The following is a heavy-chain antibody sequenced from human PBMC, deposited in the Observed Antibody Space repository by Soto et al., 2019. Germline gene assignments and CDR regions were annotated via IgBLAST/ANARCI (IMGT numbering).Heavy chain of an antibody. D-gene: IGHD1-1*01. V-gene: IGHV4-4*07. Sequence: XDTLSLTCTVAGVSISSYYWSRIRQPAGKGLDWIGRIYTSGSTNYNPSLKSRVTMSVDTSKSQFSLKLSSVTAADTAVYYCARDLDSIMDVWGQGTTVTVSS. CDR1: GVSISSYY. CDR3: ARDLDSIMDV. J-gene: IGHJ6*01. CDR2: IYTSGST.